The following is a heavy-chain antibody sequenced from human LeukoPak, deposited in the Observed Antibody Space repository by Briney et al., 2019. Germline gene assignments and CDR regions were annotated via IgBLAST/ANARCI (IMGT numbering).Heavy chain of an antibody. CDR3: ARAYCSSTSCYPNWFDP. Sequence: SETLSLTCTVSGGSISSYYWSWIRQPPGKGVEWIGYIYYSGSTSYNPSLKSRVTISVDTSKNQFSLKLNSVTAADTAVYYCARAYCSSTSCYPNWFDPWGQGTLVTVSS. D-gene: IGHD2-2*01. V-gene: IGHV4-59*01. J-gene: IGHJ5*02. CDR1: GGSISSYY. CDR2: IYYSGST.